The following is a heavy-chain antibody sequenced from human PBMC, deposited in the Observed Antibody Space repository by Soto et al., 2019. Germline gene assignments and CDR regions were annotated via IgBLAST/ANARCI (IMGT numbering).Heavy chain of an antibody. CDR1: GYTFTSYG. Sequence: QVQLVQSGAEVKKPGASVKVSCKASGYTFTSYGISWVRQAPGQGLEWMGWISAYNGNTNYAQKLQGRVTMTTDTSTSTGFMELGSLSTDGTAVYLCWRANRGSGKTLEGWFDPWGQGTLVTVSS. D-gene: IGHD3-10*01. V-gene: IGHV1-18*01. CDR3: WRANRGSGKTLEGWFDP. CDR2: ISAYNGNT. J-gene: IGHJ5*02.